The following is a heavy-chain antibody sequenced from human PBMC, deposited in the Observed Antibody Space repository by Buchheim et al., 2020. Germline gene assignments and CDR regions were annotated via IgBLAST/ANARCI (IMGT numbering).Heavy chain of an antibody. CDR2: IYYGGST. CDR1: GGSISSGGYY. J-gene: IGHJ4*02. CDR3: ARTYYDFWSGYGNNFDY. D-gene: IGHD3-3*01. V-gene: IGHV4-31*03. Sequence: QVQLQESGPGLVKPSQTLSLTCTVSGGSISSGGYYWSWIRQHPGKGLEWIGYIYYGGSTYYNPSLKSRVTISVEPSKHKFSLKLSSVTAADTAVYYCARTYYDFWSGYGNNFDYWGQGTL.